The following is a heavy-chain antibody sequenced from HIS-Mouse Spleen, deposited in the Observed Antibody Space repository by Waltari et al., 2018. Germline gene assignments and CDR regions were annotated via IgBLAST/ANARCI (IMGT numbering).Heavy chain of an antibody. Sequence: QLQLQESGPGLVKPSETLSLTCTVSGGSISSSSYYWGWIRQPPGKGLEWIGSNYYSGSTYYSPSLKSRVTISVDPSKNQFSLKLSSVTAADTAVYYCAREIPYSSSWYDWYFDLWGQGTLVTVSS. CDR1: GGSISSSSYY. CDR2: NYYSGST. CDR3: AREIPYSSSWYDWYFDL. J-gene: IGHJ2*01. D-gene: IGHD6-13*01. V-gene: IGHV4-39*07.